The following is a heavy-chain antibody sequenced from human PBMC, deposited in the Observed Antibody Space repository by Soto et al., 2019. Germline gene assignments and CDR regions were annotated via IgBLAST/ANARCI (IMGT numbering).Heavy chain of an antibody. J-gene: IGHJ4*02. Sequence: QVQLVQSGAEVKKPGASVKVSCKASGDTFTNYDISWVRQAPGQGLEWMGWISTHNVHTDYPQNFQGRVTMTTDTSTSTAYMELRSLRSDDTAVYYCARDTTNYFDYWGQGTLVTVSS. V-gene: IGHV1-18*01. CDR1: GDTFTNYD. CDR3: ARDTTNYFDY. CDR2: ISTHNVHT.